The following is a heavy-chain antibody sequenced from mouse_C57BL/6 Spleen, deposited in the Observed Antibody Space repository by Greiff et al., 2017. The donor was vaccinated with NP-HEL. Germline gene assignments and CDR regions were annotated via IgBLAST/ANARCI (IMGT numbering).Heavy chain of an antibody. CDR3: ARRLRGDGRRAMDY. J-gene: IGHJ4*01. CDR2: INPNNGGT. V-gene: IGHV1-18*01. CDR1: GYTFTDYN. D-gene: IGHD1-1*01. Sequence: EVKVVESGPELVKPGASVKIPCKASGYTFTDYNMDWVKQSHGKSLEWIGDINPNNGGTIYNQKFKGKATLTVDKSSSTAYMELRSLTSEDTAVYYCARRLRGDGRRAMDYWGQGTSVTVSS.